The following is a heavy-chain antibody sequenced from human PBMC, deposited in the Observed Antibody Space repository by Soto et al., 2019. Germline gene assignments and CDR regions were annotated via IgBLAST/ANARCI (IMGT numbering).Heavy chain of an antibody. D-gene: IGHD5-12*01. CDR1: GFTFSSYA. Sequence: QVQLVESGGGVVQPGRSLRLSCAASGFTFSSYAMHWVRQAPGKGLEWVAVISYDGSNKYYADSVKGRFTISRDNSKNTLYLQMNSLRAEDTAVYYCARSHPGYGDDWGQGTLVTVSS. J-gene: IGHJ4*02. CDR3: ARSHPGYGDD. CDR2: ISYDGSNK. V-gene: IGHV3-30-3*01.